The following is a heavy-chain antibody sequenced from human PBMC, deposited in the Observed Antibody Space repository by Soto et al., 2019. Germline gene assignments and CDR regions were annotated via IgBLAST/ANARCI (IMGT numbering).Heavy chain of an antibody. Sequence: SETLSLTCAVSGGSIISGGYFWSWIRQHPGKGLEWIGNIYYSGRTNYNPSLESRVAISVDTSKNQFTLKVSSVTAADTAMYYCARFGKEENPKVEPWYAFDFWGQGTLVTVSS. CDR1: GGSIISGGYF. V-gene: IGHV4-31*11. D-gene: IGHD6-13*01. CDR3: ARFGKEENPKVEPWYAFDF. CDR2: IYYSGRT. J-gene: IGHJ4*02.